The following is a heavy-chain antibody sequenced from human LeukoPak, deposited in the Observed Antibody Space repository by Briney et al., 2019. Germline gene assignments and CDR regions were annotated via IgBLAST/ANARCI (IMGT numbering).Heavy chain of an antibody. CDR2: IYYTGST. J-gene: IGHJ4*02. CDR3: ARVGPRRDGYNFDY. Sequence: SETLSLTCSVSGGSMSGYYWGWIRQPPGEGLECIGYIYYTGSTDSNPSLKSRVTISVDTSKSQFSLRLYSVTAADTAVYYCARVGPRRDGYNFDYWGQGILVTASS. V-gene: IGHV4-59*01. D-gene: IGHD5-24*01. CDR1: GGSMSGYY.